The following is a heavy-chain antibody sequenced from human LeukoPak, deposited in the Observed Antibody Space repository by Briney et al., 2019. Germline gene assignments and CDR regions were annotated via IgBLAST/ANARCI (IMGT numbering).Heavy chain of an antibody. J-gene: IGHJ4*02. CDR1: GFPFSSYA. D-gene: IGHD4-4*01. Sequence: GGPLRLSCAASGFPFSSYAMSWVRQAPGKGLEWVSAISGSGGSTYYADSVKGRFTISRDNSKNTLYLQMNSLRAEDTAVYYCARATTVKPKAFDYWGQGTLVTVSS. V-gene: IGHV3-23*01. CDR2: ISGSGGST. CDR3: ARATTVKPKAFDY.